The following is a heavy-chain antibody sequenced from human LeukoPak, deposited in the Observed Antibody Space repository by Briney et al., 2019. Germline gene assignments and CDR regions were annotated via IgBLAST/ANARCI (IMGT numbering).Heavy chain of an antibody. J-gene: IGHJ4*02. V-gene: IGHV3-23*01. D-gene: IGHD3-10*01. CDR3: ARVVSTMVRGVNDY. Sequence: QPGGPLRLSCAASGFTFSNYAMSWVRQAPGKGLEWVSGIVTSGGSTNYADSVKGRFTISRDNSKNSLYLQMDSLRAEDTAVYYCARVVSTMVRGVNDYWGQGTLVTVSS. CDR2: IVTSGGST. CDR1: GFTFSNYA.